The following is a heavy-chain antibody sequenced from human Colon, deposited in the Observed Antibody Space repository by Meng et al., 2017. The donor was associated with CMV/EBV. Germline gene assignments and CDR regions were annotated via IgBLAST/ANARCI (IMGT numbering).Heavy chain of an antibody. CDR1: GFTFSDYY. CDR2: ISSSGSTI. J-gene: IGHJ4*02. Sequence: GESLKISCAASGFTFSDYYMSWIRQAPGKGLEWVSYISSSGSTIYYADSVKGRFTISRDNAKNSLYLQMNSLRAEDTAVYYCARDQSAIFGVAPLDYWGQGTLVTVSS. D-gene: IGHD3-3*01. CDR3: ARDQSAIFGVAPLDY. V-gene: IGHV3-11*04.